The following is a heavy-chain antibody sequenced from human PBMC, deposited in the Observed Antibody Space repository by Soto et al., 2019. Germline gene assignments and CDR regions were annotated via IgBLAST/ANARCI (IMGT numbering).Heavy chain of an antibody. J-gene: IGHJ4*02. CDR1: GYNFAGYW. D-gene: IGHD3-3*01. CDR2: IYLSDSDT. V-gene: IGHV5-51*01. Sequence: PGESLKISCKVSGYNFAGYWIAWVRQMPGKGLELMGIIYLSDSDTRYRPSFQGQVTISADKSISSAYLQWSSLRASDTAMYYCARGGVSTRTFDYWGQGTPVTVSS. CDR3: ARGGVSTRTFDY.